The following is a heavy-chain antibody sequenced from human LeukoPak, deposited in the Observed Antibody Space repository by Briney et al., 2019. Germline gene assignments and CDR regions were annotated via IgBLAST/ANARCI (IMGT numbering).Heavy chain of an antibody. Sequence: SVKVSCKASGGTFGSYAISWVRQAPGQGLEWMGGIIPIFGTANYAQKFQGRVTITADESTSTAYMELSSLRSEDTAVYYCASGSVHGSGSYSLDYWGQGTLVTVSS. CDR2: IIPIFGTA. V-gene: IGHV1-69*13. J-gene: IGHJ4*02. CDR3: ASGSVHGSGSYSLDY. D-gene: IGHD3-10*01. CDR1: GGTFGSYA.